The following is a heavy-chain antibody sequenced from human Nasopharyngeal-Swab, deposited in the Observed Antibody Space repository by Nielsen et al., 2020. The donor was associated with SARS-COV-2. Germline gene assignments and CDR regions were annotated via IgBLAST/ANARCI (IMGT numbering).Heavy chain of an antibody. CDR2: ISYDGSNK. V-gene: IGHV3-30-3*01. CDR3: AREGGDSYGYGGAFDI. D-gene: IGHD5-18*01. J-gene: IGHJ3*02. CDR1: GFTFSTYP. Sequence: SLKISCAASGFTFSTYPMHWVRQAAGKGLEWVAVISYDGSNKYYADSVKGRFTITSDNSKNTLYLQMNRLRPEGTAVYYCAREGGDSYGYGGAFDIWGQGTMVTVSS.